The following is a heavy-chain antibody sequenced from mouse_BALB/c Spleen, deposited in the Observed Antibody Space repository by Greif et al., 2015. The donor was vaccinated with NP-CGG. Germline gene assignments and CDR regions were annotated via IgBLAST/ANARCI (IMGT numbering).Heavy chain of an antibody. J-gene: IGHJ2*01. Sequence: VQLQQSGPSLVKPSQTLSLTCSVTGDSITSGYWNWIRKFPGNKLEYMGYISYSGSTYYNPSLKSRISITRDTSKNQYYLQLNSVTTEDTATYYCARYGYYGSSYFDYWGQGTTLTVSS. CDR2: ISYSGST. CDR1: GDSITSGY. CDR3: ARYGYYGSSYFDY. V-gene: IGHV3-8*02. D-gene: IGHD1-1*01.